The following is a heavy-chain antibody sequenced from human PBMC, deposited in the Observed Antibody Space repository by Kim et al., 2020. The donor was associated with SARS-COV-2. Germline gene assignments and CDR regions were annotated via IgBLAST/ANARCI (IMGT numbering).Heavy chain of an antibody. CDR2: GNT. CDR3: ARDPGIAAD. V-gene: IGHV1-18*01. D-gene: IGHD6-13*01. J-gene: IGHJ4*02. Sequence: GNTNYAQKLQGRVTMTTDTSTSTAYMELRSLRSDDTAVYYCARDPGIAADWGQGTLVTVSS.